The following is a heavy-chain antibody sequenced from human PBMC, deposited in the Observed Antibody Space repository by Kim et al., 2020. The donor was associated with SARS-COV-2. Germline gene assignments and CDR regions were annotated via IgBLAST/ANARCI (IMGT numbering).Heavy chain of an antibody. CDR1: GFTFSSYE. D-gene: IGHD6-13*01. Sequence: GGSLRLSCAASGFTFSSYEMNWVRQAPGKGLEWVSYISSSGSTIYYADSVKGRFTISRDNAKNSLYLQMNSLRAEDTAVYYCARQWGSSSHTNDAFDIWGQGTMVTVSS. CDR2: ISSSGSTI. CDR3: ARQWGSSSHTNDAFDI. V-gene: IGHV3-48*03. J-gene: IGHJ3*02.